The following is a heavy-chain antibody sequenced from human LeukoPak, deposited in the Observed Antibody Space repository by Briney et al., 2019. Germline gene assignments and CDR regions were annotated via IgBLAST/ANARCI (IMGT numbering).Heavy chain of an antibody. Sequence: GESLKISCKGSGYSFTSYWIGWVRQMPGKGLEWVGIIYPDDSDTRYSPSFQDQVIISADKSISTAYLQWSSLKASDTAMYYCARPCPGGDYFIDYWGQGTLVTVSS. CDR3: ARPCPGGDYFIDY. V-gene: IGHV5-51*01. J-gene: IGHJ4*02. D-gene: IGHD4-17*01. CDR2: IYPDDSDT. CDR1: GYSFTSYW.